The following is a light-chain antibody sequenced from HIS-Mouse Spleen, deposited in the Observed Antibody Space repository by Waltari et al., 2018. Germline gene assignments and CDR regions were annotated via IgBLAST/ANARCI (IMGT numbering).Light chain of an antibody. CDR3: QSYDSSNVV. J-gene: IGLJ2*01. V-gene: IGLV6-57*02. CDR2: EDN. Sequence: NFMLTQPHSVSESPGKTVTISCTGSSCNIASNYVQGYQQRPGSAPTTVIYEDNQRPSGVPDRFSGSIDSSSNSASLTISGLKTEDEADYYCQSYDSSNVVFGGGTKLTVL. CDR1: SCNIASNY.